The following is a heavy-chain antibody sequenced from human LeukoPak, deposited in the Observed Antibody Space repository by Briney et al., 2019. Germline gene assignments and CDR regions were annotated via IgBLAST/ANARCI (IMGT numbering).Heavy chain of an antibody. V-gene: IGHV3-15*01. D-gene: IGHD6-19*01. Sequence: GGSLRLSCAASGFTFSNAWMSWVRQAPGKGLEWVGRIKSDTDGGTTDYAAPVKGRFTISRDESKNMVYLQMNSLKTEDTAVYYCTRDVSSGWYGGFEYWGQGTLVTVSS. CDR2: IKSDTDGGTT. J-gene: IGHJ4*02. CDR3: TRDVSSGWYGGFEY. CDR1: GFTFSNAW.